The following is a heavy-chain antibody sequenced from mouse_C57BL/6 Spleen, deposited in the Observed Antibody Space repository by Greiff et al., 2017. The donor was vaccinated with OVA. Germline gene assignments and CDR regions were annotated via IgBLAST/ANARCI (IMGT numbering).Heavy chain of an antibody. J-gene: IGHJ3*01. CDR3: ARSVNWDGAY. Sequence: VQLQQPGAELVRPGSSVKLSCKASGYTFTSYWMHWVKQRPIQGLEWIGNIDPSDSETHYNQKFKDKATLTVDKSSSTAYMQLSSLTSEDSAVYYCARSVNWDGAYWGQGTLVTVSA. V-gene: IGHV1-52*01. CDR2: IDPSDSET. D-gene: IGHD4-1*02. CDR1: GYTFTSYW.